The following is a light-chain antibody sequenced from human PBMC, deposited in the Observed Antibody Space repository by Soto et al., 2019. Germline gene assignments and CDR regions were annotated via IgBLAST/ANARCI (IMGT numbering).Light chain of an antibody. Sequence: EIVLTQSPATLSLSPGERATLSFSASQSVSSYLAWYQQKPGQAPRLLIYGASSRATGIPDRFSGSGSGTDFTLTISRLEPEDFAVYYCQQYGSSPLLTFGGGTKVDIK. CDR2: GAS. J-gene: IGKJ4*01. CDR3: QQYGSSPLLT. V-gene: IGKV3-20*01. CDR1: QSVSSY.